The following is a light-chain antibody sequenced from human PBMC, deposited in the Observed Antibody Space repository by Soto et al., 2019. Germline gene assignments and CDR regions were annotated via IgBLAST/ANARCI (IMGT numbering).Light chain of an antibody. CDR1: QSVGGD. Sequence: EIVLTQAPATLSLSPGERATLSCRAGQSVGGDLAWYQQKPGQPPRLLIYGASTRATGIPARFSGSGSGTEFTLTISSLQSEDFAVYYCQQYNNWPPGTFGQGTKVEIK. J-gene: IGKJ1*01. CDR3: QQYNNWPPGT. CDR2: GAS. V-gene: IGKV3-15*01.